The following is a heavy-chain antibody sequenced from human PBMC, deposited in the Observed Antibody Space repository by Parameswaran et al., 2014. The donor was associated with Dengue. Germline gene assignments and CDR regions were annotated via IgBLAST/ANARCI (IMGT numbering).Heavy chain of an antibody. V-gene: IGHV4-31*02. J-gene: IGHJ6*02. D-gene: IGHD2-15*01. Sequence: RWIRQPPGKGLEWIGYIYDSGNTYYNPSLKSRVTISVDTSKNQFSLKLRSVTAADTAVYYCAREEDVHQAGMDVWGQGTTVTVSS. CDR2: IYDSGNT. CDR3: AREEDVHQAGMDV.